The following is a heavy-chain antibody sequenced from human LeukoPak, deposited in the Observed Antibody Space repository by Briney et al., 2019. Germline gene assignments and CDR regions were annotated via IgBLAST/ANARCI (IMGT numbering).Heavy chain of an antibody. CDR3: ARERDGYNFRVFDY. Sequence: GGSLRLSCAASGFTFSDYYMSWIRQAPGKGLEWVSYVSSSGSTIYYADSVKGRFTISRDNAKNSLYLQMNSLRAEDTAVYYCARERDGYNFRVFDYWGQGTLVTVSS. CDR1: GFTFSDYY. V-gene: IGHV3-11*04. D-gene: IGHD5-24*01. J-gene: IGHJ4*02. CDR2: VSSSGSTI.